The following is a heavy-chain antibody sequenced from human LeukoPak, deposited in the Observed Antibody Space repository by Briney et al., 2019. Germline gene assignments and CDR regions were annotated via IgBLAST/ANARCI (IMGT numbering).Heavy chain of an antibody. CDR2: IYYSGST. Sequence: SETLSLTCTVSGGSISSYYWSWLRQPPARGLEWIGYIYYSGSTHYNPSLKSRVTISVDTSKNQFSLKLSSVTAADTAVYYCARYYDFWSGLVYWGQGTLVTGSS. V-gene: IGHV4-59*01. J-gene: IGHJ4*02. CDR3: ARYYDFWSGLVY. D-gene: IGHD3-3*01. CDR1: GGSISSYY.